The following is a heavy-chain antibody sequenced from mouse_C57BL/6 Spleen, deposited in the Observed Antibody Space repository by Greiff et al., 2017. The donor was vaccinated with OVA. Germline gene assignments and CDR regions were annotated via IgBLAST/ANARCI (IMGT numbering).Heavy chain of an antibody. D-gene: IGHD1-1*01. V-gene: IGHV3-6*01. CDR2: ISYDGSN. CDR3: ARDRYGSSFAY. J-gene: IGHJ3*01. Sequence: EVKLVESGPGLVKPSQSLSLTCSVTGYSITSGYYWNWIRQFPGNKLEWMGYISYDGSNNYNPSLKNRISITLDPAKNQFFLKLNSVTTEDTATYYGARDRYGSSFAYWGQGTLVTVSA. CDR1: GYSITSGYY.